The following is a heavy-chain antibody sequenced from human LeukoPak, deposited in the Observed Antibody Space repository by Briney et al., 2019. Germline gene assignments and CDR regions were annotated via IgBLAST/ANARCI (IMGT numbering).Heavy chain of an antibody. V-gene: IGHV4-38-2*02. J-gene: IGHJ3*02. CDR1: GYSISSGYY. CDR2: IYHSGST. D-gene: IGHD6-13*01. Sequence: SETLSLTCTVSGYSISSGYYWGWIRQPPGKGLEWIGSIYHSGSTNYNPSLKSRVTISVDTSKNQFSLKLSSVTAADTAVYYCARRPGQSSWYYYNILRAHAFDIWGQGTMVTVSS. CDR3: ARRPGQSSWYYYNILRAHAFDI.